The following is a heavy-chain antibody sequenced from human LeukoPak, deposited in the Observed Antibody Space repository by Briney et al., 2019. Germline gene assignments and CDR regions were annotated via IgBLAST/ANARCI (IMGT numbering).Heavy chain of an antibody. D-gene: IGHD2-2*01. CDR2: IYYSGST. J-gene: IGHJ6*02. CDR3: ARMDCSSTSCDYYYGMDV. CDR1: GGSVSSSSHY. Sequence: NPSETLSLTCTVSGGSVSSSSHYWGWIRQPPGKGLEWIGTIYYSGSTYYNPSLKSRVTISVDTSKNQFSLKLSSVTAADTAVYYCARMDCSSTSCDYYYGMDVWGQGTTVTVSS. V-gene: IGHV4-39*01.